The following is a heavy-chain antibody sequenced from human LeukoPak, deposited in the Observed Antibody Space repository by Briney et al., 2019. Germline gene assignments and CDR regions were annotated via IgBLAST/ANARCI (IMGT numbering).Heavy chain of an antibody. V-gene: IGHV3-7*01. CDR3: ARDLPHYAVTFGGVIAPFDY. CDR1: GFTFSSYW. CDR2: IKQDGSEK. Sequence: GGSLRLSCAASGFTFSSYWMSWVRQAPGKGLEWVANIKQDGSEKYYVDSVKGRFTISRDNAKNSLYLQMNSLRAEDTAVYYCARDLPHYAVTFGGVIAPFDYWGQGTLVTVSS. J-gene: IGHJ4*02. D-gene: IGHD3-16*02.